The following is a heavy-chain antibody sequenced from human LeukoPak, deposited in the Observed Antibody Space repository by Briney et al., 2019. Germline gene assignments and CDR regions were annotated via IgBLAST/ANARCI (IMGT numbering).Heavy chain of an antibody. CDR1: GFTFSSHS. CDR2: ISSSGTTI. V-gene: IGHV3-48*02. D-gene: IGHD6-13*01. J-gene: IGHJ4*02. CDR3: ARVWGLAVAGGEIEY. Sequence: GGSLRLSCAASGFTFSSHSMNWVRQAPGKGLEWVSYISSSGTTIYYADSVKGRFTISRDNAKNSLYLQMNSLRDEDTAVYYCARVWGLAVAGGEIEYWGQGTLVTVSS.